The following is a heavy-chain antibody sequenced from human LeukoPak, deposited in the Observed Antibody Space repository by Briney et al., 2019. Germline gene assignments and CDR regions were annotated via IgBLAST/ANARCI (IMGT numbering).Heavy chain of an antibody. D-gene: IGHD2-2*01. Sequence: PGGSLRLSCAASGFTFSSFAMNWVRQAPGKGLEWVSAISGSGDSTYYADSVKGRFTISRDNSKNTLYLQMNSLRVEDTAVYYCARMRGRYCSSNGCYVEYWGQGALVTVSS. CDR3: ARMRGRYCSSNGCYVEY. V-gene: IGHV3-23*01. CDR2: ISGSGDST. CDR1: GFTFSSFA. J-gene: IGHJ4*02.